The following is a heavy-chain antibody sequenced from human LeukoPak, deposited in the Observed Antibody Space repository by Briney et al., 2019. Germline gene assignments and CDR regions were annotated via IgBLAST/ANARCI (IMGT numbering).Heavy chain of an antibody. CDR2: LNVKSGNT. J-gene: IGHJ4*02. CDR3: AKVGYDYGDYFHF. Sequence: EASVKVSCKASGYTFTSYDINWVRQATGQGLEWMGWLNVKSGNTGYAQKFQDRVTITRNTSISTAYMELSSIKSEDTAVYYCAKVGYDYGDYFHFWGQGTLVTVSS. CDR1: GYTFTSYD. D-gene: IGHD4-17*01. V-gene: IGHV1-8*03.